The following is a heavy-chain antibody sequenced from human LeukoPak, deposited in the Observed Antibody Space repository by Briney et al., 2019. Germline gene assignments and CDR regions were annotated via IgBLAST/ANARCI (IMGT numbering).Heavy chain of an antibody. CDR1: GFTFSSNY. CDR3: ARAYSNYWDYYYYYMDV. D-gene: IGHD4-11*01. J-gene: IGHJ6*03. CDR2: IYSGGST. Sequence: PGGSLRLSCAASGFTFSSNYMSWVRQAPGKGLEWVSVIYSGGSTYYADSVKGRFTISRDNSKNTLYLQMNSLRAEDTAVYYCARAYSNYWDYYYYYMDVWGKGTTVTVSS. V-gene: IGHV3-53*01.